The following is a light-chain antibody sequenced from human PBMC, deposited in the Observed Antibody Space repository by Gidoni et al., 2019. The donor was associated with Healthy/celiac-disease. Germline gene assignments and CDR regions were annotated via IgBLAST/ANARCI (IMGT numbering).Light chain of an antibody. CDR1: QGISSY. Sequence: IHLTQSPSPLAASVGDRVTITCRASQGISSYFAWYQQKPGKAPTLLIYAASTMRSAVPSRFIGSGSGTDFTLTISSLQSEDFAAYYCQQLNSYPPLTFGGGTKVEIK. V-gene: IGKV1-9*01. CDR2: AAS. J-gene: IGKJ4*01. CDR3: QQLNSYPPLT.